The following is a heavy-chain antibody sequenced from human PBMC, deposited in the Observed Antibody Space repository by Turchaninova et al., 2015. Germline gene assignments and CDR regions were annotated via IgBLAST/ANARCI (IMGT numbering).Heavy chain of an antibody. J-gene: IGHJ5*02. V-gene: IGHV1-69*01. Sequence: SSLKVSCKASGGTFSSYTFSWVRQAPGQGLEWMGGIIPMFGTSNNAQKFQGRLTITADEPTSTVYMELSRLRSEDTAVYFCVRDKGGYGTEKYFDPWGQGTLVTVSS. CDR3: VRDKGGYGTEKYFDP. CDR2: IIPMFGTS. D-gene: IGHD5-12*01. CDR1: GGTFSSYT.